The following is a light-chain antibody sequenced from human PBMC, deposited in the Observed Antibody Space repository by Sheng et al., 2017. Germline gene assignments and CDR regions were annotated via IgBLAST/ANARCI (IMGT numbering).Light chain of an antibody. J-gene: IGKJ3*01. CDR1: QTIDLNF. CDR2: GAT. Sequence: DIVLTQSPGTLSLSPGEKATLSCRASQTIDLNFLAWYQQKPGQAPRLLIYGATSRATGIPDRFGGSGSGTDLQSHHQQMEPEDFAVYYCQQYGTSIGFTFGPGTKVDIK. V-gene: IGKV3-20*01. CDR3: QQYGTSIGFT.